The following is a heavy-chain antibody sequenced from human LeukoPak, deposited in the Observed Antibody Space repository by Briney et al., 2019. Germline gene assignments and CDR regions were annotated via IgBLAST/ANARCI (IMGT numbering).Heavy chain of an antibody. V-gene: IGHV3-48*01. Sequence: GGSLRLSCAASGFTFSSYSMNWVRQAPGKGLEWVSYISSSSSTIYYADSVKGRFTISRDNAKNSLYLQMNSLRAEDTAVYYCARDGYGDYVYYGMDVWGQGTTVTVSS. CDR3: ARDGYGDYVYYGMDV. CDR2: ISSSSSTI. CDR1: GFTFSSYS. D-gene: IGHD4-17*01. J-gene: IGHJ6*02.